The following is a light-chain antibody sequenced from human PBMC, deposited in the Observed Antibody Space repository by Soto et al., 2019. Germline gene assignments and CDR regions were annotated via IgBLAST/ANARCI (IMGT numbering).Light chain of an antibody. V-gene: IGLV3-1*01. CDR3: QAWDSSTVV. J-gene: IGLJ2*01. CDR1: KLGDKY. Sequence: SYELTQPPSVSVSPGQTASITCSGDKLGDKYACWYQQRPGQSPVLVIYQDNKRPSGIPERFSGSNSGNTAPLTISGTQAMDEAVFFCQAWDSSTVVFGGGTKLTLL. CDR2: QDN.